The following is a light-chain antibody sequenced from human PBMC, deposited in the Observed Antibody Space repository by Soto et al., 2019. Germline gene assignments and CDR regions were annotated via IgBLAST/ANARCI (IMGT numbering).Light chain of an antibody. CDR2: QDS. CDR1: KLGDKY. J-gene: IGLJ1*01. CDR3: QAWDISTYV. Sequence: SYELTQPPSVSVSPGQTASITCSGDKLGDKYACWYQQKPGQSPVLVIYQDSKRPSGIPERFSGSNSGNTATLTISGTQAMAEADYYCQAWDISTYVFGTGTNVTVL. V-gene: IGLV3-1*01.